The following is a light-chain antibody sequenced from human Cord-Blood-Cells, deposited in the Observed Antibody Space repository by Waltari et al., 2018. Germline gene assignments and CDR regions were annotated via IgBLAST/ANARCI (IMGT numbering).Light chain of an antibody. CDR1: QSISSW. CDR3: QQYNSYSFT. V-gene: IGKV1-5*01. CDR2: EAS. Sequence: DIKMTQSPSTLSASVGDRVTITCMSSQSISSWLAWYQQKPGKAPKILIYEASSLESGVPSRFSGSGSGTEFTLTISSLQPDDVATYYCQQYNSYSFTFGPGTKVDIK. J-gene: IGKJ3*01.